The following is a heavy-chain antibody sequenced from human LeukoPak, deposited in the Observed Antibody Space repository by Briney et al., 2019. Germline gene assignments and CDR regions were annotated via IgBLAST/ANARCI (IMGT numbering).Heavy chain of an antibody. CDR2: INPSGGST. CDR1: GYTFTSYY. J-gene: IGHJ4*02. V-gene: IGHV1-46*01. D-gene: IGHD6-6*01. CDR3: AREQSGSSSVGAVDY. Sequence: ASVKVSCKASGYTFTSYYMHWVRQAPGQGLEWMGIINPSGGSTSYAQKFQGRVTMTRDMSTSTVYMELSSLRSEDTAVYYCAREQSGSSSVGAVDYWGQGTLVTVSS.